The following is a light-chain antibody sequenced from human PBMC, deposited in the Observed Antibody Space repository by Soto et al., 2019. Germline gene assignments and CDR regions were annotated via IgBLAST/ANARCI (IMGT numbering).Light chain of an antibody. CDR2: EVS. CDR1: SSDIGGYNY. CDR3: SSYAGSNNLRV. Sequence: QSALTQPASVSGSPGQSITISCTGTSSDIGGYNYVSWYQQHPGTAPKLIIYEVSKRPSGVPDRLSGSKSGNTASLTGSGLQAEDEADYYCSSYAGSNNLRVFGGGTKLTVL. J-gene: IGLJ2*01. V-gene: IGLV2-8*01.